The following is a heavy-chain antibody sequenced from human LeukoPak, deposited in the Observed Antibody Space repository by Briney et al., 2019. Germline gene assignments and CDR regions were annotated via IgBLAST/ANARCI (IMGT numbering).Heavy chain of an antibody. CDR1: GYSFNSYW. CDR3: ARGNYDSTGSALDI. J-gene: IGHJ3*02. D-gene: IGHD3-22*01. CDR2: IYPGDSDS. Sequence: PGESLKISCQGSGYSFNSYWIAWVRQMPGKGLEWMGIIYPGDSDSRNSPSFQGQVTISADKSTGSAYLQWGSLKASDTAMYYCARGNYDSTGSALDIWGQGTMVTVSS. V-gene: IGHV5-51*01.